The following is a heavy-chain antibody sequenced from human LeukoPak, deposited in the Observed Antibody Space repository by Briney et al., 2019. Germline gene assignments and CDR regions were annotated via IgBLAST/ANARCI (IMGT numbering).Heavy chain of an antibody. J-gene: IGHJ5*02. V-gene: IGHV1-8*01. CDR1: GYTFTSYD. Sequence: ASVKVSCKASGYTFTSYDINWVRQATGQGLEWMGWMNPNSDNTGYAQKFQGRVTMTRNTSISTAYMELSSLRSEDTAVYYCARGRGITMIVVVSNNWFDPWGQGTLVTVSS. CDR2: MNPNSDNT. CDR3: ARGRGITMIVVVSNNWFDP. D-gene: IGHD3-22*01.